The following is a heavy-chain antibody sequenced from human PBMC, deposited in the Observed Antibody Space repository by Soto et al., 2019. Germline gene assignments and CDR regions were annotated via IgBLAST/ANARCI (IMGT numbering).Heavy chain of an antibody. V-gene: IGHV1-8*01. CDR1: GYTFTSYD. D-gene: IGHD2-2*01. J-gene: IGHJ6*03. Sequence: ASVKVSCKASGYTFTSYDINWVRQATGQGLEWMGWMNPNSGNTGYAQKFQGRVTMTRNTSISTAYMELSSLRSEDTAVYYCARVPPPAAMEYYYYYYMDVWGKGTTVTVSS. CDR2: MNPNSGNT. CDR3: ARVPPPAAMEYYYYYYMDV.